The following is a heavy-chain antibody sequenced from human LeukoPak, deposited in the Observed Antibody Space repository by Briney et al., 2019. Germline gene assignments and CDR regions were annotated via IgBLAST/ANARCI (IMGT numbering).Heavy chain of an antibody. V-gene: IGHV3-74*01. CDR2: INSDGSST. J-gene: IGHJ6*02. CDR1: GFTFSIYW. Sequence: PGGSLRLSCAASGFTFSIYWMHWVRQAPGKGLVWVSRINSDGSSTSYADSVKGRFTISRDNAKNTLYLEMNSLRAEDTAVYYCATDKAYGMDVWGQGTTVTVFS. CDR3: ATDKAYGMDV.